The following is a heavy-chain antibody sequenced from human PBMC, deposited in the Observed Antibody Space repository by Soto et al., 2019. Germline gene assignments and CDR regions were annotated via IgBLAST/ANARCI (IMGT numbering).Heavy chain of an antibody. D-gene: IGHD6-13*01. CDR1: GYTFTSYA. Sequence: ASVKVSCKASGYTFTSYAMHWVRQAPGQRLEWMGWINAGNGNTKYSQKFQGRVTITRDTSASTAYMELSSLRSEDTAVYYCARVAGSGWYGFGDYWGQGTLVTVSS. CDR2: INAGNGNT. J-gene: IGHJ4*02. V-gene: IGHV1-3*01. CDR3: ARVAGSGWYGFGDY.